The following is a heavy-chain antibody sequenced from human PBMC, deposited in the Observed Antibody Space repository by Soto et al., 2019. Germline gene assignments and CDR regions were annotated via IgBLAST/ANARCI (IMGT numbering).Heavy chain of an antibody. J-gene: IGHJ3*02. D-gene: IGHD3-3*01. CDR3: AKEPYYDFWSGFYDAFDI. CDR1: GFTFSSYA. Sequence: PGGSLRLSCAASGFTFSSYAMSWVRQAPGKGLEWVSAISGSGGSTYYADSVKGRFTISRDNSKNTLYLQMNSLRAEDTAVYYCAKEPYYDFWSGFYDAFDIWGQGTMVTVSS. V-gene: IGHV3-23*01. CDR2: ISGSGGST.